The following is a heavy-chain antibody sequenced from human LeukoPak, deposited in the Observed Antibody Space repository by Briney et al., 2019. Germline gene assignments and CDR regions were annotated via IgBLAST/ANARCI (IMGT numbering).Heavy chain of an antibody. D-gene: IGHD1-1*01. J-gene: IGHJ6*02. V-gene: IGHV3-72*01. CDR3: ARRMVQSGNYGMDV. Sequence: GGSLRLSCAASGFTFSAHYMDWVRQAPGKGLEWVGRTTNKAYSYITEYAASVKGRFTISTDDSKNSLYLQMNSLKTEDTAVYYCARRMVQSGNYGMDVWGQGTTVTVSS. CDR2: TTNKAYSYIT. CDR1: GFTFSAHY.